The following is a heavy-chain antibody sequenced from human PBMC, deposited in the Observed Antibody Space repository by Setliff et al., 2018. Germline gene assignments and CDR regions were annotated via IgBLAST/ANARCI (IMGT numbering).Heavy chain of an antibody. CDR2: IGVYSGNT. CDR1: GYTFTNYG. J-gene: IGHJ5*02. Sequence: ASVKVSCKTSGYTFTNYGIMWVRQAPGQGLEWMGWIGVYSGNTYSAQRFQGRVSLTTDESTNTAYLELRGLRSDDTAVYYCMRLVRFCSRTVCQRTSGDEAWGQGTLVTVSS. D-gene: IGHD3-3*01. CDR3: MRLVRFCSRTVCQRTSGDEA. V-gene: IGHV1-18*01.